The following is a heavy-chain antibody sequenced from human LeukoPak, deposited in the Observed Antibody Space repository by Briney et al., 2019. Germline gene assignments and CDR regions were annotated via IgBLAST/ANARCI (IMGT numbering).Heavy chain of an antibody. D-gene: IGHD6-13*01. CDR1: GGSISSYY. Sequence: SETLSLTCTVSGGSISSYYWSWIRQPPGKGLEWIGYIYYSGSTNCNPSLKSRVTISVDTSKNQFSLKLSSVTAADTAVYYCARDPPASSSTHSSSWSFDYWSQGTLVTVSS. CDR3: ARDPPASSSTHSSSWSFDY. V-gene: IGHV4-59*12. CDR2: IYYSGST. J-gene: IGHJ4*02.